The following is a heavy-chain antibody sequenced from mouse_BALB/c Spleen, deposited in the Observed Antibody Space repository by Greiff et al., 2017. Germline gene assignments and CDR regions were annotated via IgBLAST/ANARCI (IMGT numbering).Heavy chain of an antibody. J-gene: IGHJ4*01. Sequence: EVKLVESGAELVRPGALVKLSCKASGFNIKDYYMHWVKQRPEQGLEWIGWIDPENGNTIYDPKFQGKASITADTSSNTAYLQLSSLTSEDTAVYYCARGNSYYAMDYWGQGTSVTVSS. CDR3: ARGNSYYAMDY. CDR2: IDPENGNT. CDR1: GFNIKDYY. V-gene: IGHV14-1*02. D-gene: IGHD2-1*01.